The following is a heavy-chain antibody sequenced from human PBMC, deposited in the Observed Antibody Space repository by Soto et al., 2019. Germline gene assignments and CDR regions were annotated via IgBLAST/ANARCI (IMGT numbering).Heavy chain of an antibody. CDR3: AKGLRRLLRTQYYYGLDV. D-gene: IGHD3-16*01. J-gene: IGHJ6*02. CDR2: ISGSGGNT. CDR1: GFTFSPYA. V-gene: IGHV3-23*01. Sequence: EVQLLESGGGLVQPGGSLRLSCAASGFTFSPYAMTWVRQAPGEGLEWVSSISGSGGNTNYADSVKGRFTVSRDNSKRTLSLQMNSLTEEDTAIYYCAKGLRRLLRTQYYYGLDVWGRGTTVTVSS.